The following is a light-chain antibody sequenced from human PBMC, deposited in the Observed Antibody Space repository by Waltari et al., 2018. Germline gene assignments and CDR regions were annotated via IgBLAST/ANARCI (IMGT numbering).Light chain of an antibody. CDR2: DVN. J-gene: IGLJ3*02. CDR1: SSDVGLYDY. CDR3: WSFAGRYTWV. Sequence: QSALTQPRSVSGSPGQSVTISCTGRSSDVGLYDYVSWYQHQPGKAPKLIIYDVNKRPSGVLSLFSGSQSGNTASLTISGLQAEDEANYYCWSFAGRYTWVFGGGTKLSVL. V-gene: IGLV2-11*01.